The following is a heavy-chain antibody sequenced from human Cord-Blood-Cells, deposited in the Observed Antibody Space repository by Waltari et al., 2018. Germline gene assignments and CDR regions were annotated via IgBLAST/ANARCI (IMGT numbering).Heavy chain of an antibody. CDR3: ARRSYFSSGWLDAFDI. V-gene: IGHV5-51*01. CDR2: SYPGDSDT. J-gene: IGHJ3*02. CDR1: GYSFTSYW. Sequence: EVQLVQSGAEVKKPGESLKISCKGSGYSFTSYWIGWVRQMPGKGLEWMGISYPGDSDTRYSPSFQGQVTISADKSISTAYLQWSSLKASDTAMYYCARRSYFSSGWLDAFDIWGQGTMVTVSS. D-gene: IGHD6-19*01.